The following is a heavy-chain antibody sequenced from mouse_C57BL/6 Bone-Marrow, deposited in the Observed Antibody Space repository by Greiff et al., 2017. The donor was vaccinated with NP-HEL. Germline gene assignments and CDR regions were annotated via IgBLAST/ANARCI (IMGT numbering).Heavy chain of an antibody. CDR2: IDPENGDT. V-gene: IGHV14-4*01. CDR1: GFNIKDDY. Sequence: EVQLQQSGAELVRPGASVKLSCTASGFNIKDDYMHWVKQRPEQGLEWIGWIDPENGDTEYASKFQGKATITADTSSNTAYLQLSSLTSEDTAVYYWTTALYYYGSSYGYFDVWGTGTTVTVSS. J-gene: IGHJ1*03. CDR3: TTALYYYGSSYGYFDV. D-gene: IGHD1-1*01.